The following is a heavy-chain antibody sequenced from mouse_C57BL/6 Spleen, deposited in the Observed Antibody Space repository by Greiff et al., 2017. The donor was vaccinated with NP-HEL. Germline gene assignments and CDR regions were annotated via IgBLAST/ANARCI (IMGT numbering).Heavy chain of an antibody. V-gene: IGHV14-4*01. CDR2: IDPENGDT. J-gene: IGHJ3*01. CDR3: TTEGSAWFAY. CDR1: GFNIKDDY. Sequence: VQLQQSGAELVRPGASVKLSCTASGFNIKDDYMHWVKQRPEQGLEWIGWIDPENGDTEYASKFQGKAPITADTSSNTAYLQLSRLTSEDTAVYYCTTEGSAWFAYWGQGTLVTVSA.